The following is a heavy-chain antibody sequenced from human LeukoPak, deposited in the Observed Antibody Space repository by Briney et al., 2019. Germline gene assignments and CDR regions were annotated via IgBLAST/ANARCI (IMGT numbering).Heavy chain of an antibody. Sequence: SETLSLTCSVSGYSISSGYYWAWIRQPAGKGLEWIGSIYHSGNTYYNRSLKSRVTISVDTSKNQFSLKLRSVTAADTAVYYCARGYTRTWPYYYYMDVWGKGTSVTVS. D-gene: IGHD6-13*01. V-gene: IGHV4-38-2*02. CDR2: IYHSGNT. J-gene: IGHJ6*03. CDR3: ARGYTRTWPYYYYMDV. CDR1: GYSISSGYY.